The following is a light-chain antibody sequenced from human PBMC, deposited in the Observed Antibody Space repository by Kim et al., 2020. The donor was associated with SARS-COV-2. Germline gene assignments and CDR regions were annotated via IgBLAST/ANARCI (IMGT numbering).Light chain of an antibody. CDR3: GTWDDRLDAGV. V-gene: IGLV1-51*01. Sequence: QSVLTQPPSVSAAPGQRVTISCSGGTSNIRNNLVSWYQHLPGTAPKVLIYKDNKRPSGVPGRFSASKSGTSATLAITGRQTGDEGDYYCGTWDDRLDAGVFGGGTQLTVL. CDR1: TSNIRNNL. CDR2: KDN. J-gene: IGLJ2*01.